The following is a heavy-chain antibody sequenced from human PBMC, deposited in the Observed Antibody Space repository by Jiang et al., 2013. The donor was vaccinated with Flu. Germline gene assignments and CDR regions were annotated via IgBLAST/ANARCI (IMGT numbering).Heavy chain of an antibody. J-gene: IGHJ3*02. CDR2: INPNSGGT. Sequence: SGAEVKKPGASVKVSCKASGYTFTGYYMHWVRQAPGQGLEWMGRINPNSGGTNYAQKFQGRVTMTGDTSISTAYMELSRLRSDDTAVYYCARSDFWSGYDDAFDIWGQGTMVTVSS. D-gene: IGHD3-3*01. CDR1: GYTFTGYY. CDR3: ARSDFWSGYDDAFDI. V-gene: IGHV1-2*06.